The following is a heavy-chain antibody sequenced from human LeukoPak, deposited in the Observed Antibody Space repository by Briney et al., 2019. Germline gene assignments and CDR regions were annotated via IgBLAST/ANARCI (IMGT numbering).Heavy chain of an antibody. Sequence: SETLSLTCAVYGGSFSGYYWSWIRQPPGKGLEWIGEINHSGSTNYNPSLKSRVTISVDTSKNQFSLKLSSVTAADTAVYYCAKYGYNYAFDIWGQGTMVTVSS. J-gene: IGHJ3*02. D-gene: IGHD5-24*01. CDR3: AKYGYNYAFDI. CDR1: GGSFSGYY. V-gene: IGHV4-34*01. CDR2: INHSGST.